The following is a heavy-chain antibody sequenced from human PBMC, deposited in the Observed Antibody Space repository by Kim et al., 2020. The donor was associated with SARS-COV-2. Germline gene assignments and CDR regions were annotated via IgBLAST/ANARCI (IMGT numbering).Heavy chain of an antibody. D-gene: IGHD6-13*01. V-gene: IGHV4-39*01. J-gene: IGHJ4*02. CDR2: IYYSGST. Sequence: SETLSLTCTVSGGSISSSSYYWGWIRQPPGKGLEWIGSIYYSGSTYYNPSLKSRVTISVDTSKNQFSLKLSSVTAADTAVYYCARRAAAATFEDWGQGTLVTVSS. CDR3: ARRAAAATFED. CDR1: GGSISSSSYY.